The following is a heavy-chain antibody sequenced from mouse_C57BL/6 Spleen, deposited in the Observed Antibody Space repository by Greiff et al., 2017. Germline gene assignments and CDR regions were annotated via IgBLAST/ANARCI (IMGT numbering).Heavy chain of an antibody. CDR1: GFNIKDYY. CDR2: IDPEDGDT. CDR3: TPGMVTTKDWFAY. D-gene: IGHD2-2*01. V-gene: IGHV14-1*01. Sequence: VQLKESGAELVRPGASVKLSCTASGFNIKDYYMHWVKQRPEQGLEWIGRIDPEDGDTEYAPKFQGKATMTADTSSNTAYLQLSSLTSEDTAVYYCTPGMVTTKDWFAYWGQGTLVTVSA. J-gene: IGHJ3*01.